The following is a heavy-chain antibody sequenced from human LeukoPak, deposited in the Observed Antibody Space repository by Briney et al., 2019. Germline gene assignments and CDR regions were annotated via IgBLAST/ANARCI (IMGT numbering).Heavy chain of an antibody. J-gene: IGHJ5*02. CDR2: INHSGST. D-gene: IGHD3-10*01. CDR3: ASLPIYYYGSGSYYKRGWFDP. Sequence: SETLSLTCAVYGGSFSGYYWSWIRQPPGKGLEWIGEINHSGSTNYNPSLKSRVTISVDTSKNQFSLKLSSVTAADTAVYYCASLPIYYYGSGSYYKRGWFDPWGQGTLVTVSS. V-gene: IGHV4-34*01. CDR1: GGSFSGYY.